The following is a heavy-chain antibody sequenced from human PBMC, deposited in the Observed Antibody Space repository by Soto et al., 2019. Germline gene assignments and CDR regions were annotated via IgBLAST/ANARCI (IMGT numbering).Heavy chain of an antibody. CDR1: GFILSDCA. CDR3: ARDLSWGSNWYYYMDV. V-gene: IGHV3-48*01. Sequence: EVQLVESGGGLVQPGGSLRLSCATSGFILSDCAMNWVRHAPGKGLEWVSYISSSSSVIDYAGSVKGRFTVSRDNARNSLYLQMNSLRAEDTAVYYCARDLSWGSNWYYYMDVWGKGTTVTVSS. D-gene: IGHD7-27*01. CDR2: ISSSSSVI. J-gene: IGHJ6*03.